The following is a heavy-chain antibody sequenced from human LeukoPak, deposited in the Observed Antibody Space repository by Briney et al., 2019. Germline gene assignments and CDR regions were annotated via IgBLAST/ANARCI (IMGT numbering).Heavy chain of an antibody. Sequence: ASVKVSCKASGYTFTSYAMNWVRQAPGQGLEWMGSINTNTGNPTFAQGFTGRFVFSLDTSVSTAYLQITSLKAEDTAVYYCARDQSGYDYGYWGQGTLVTVSS. V-gene: IGHV7-4-1*02. CDR2: INTNTGNP. CDR3: ARDQSGYDYGY. CDR1: GYTFTSYA. J-gene: IGHJ4*02. D-gene: IGHD5-12*01.